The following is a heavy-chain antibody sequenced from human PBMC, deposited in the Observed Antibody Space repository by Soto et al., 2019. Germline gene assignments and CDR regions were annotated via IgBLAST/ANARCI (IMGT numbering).Heavy chain of an antibody. Sequence: ASVKVSCKASGYTFTSYAMHWVRQAPGQRLEWMGWINAGNGNTNYSQKLQGRVTMTTDTSTSTAYMELRSLRSDDTAVYYCARAFRELWFGESFDYWGQGTLVTVSS. D-gene: IGHD3-10*01. CDR2: INAGNGNT. CDR1: GYTFTSYA. CDR3: ARAFRELWFGESFDY. V-gene: IGHV1-3*01. J-gene: IGHJ4*02.